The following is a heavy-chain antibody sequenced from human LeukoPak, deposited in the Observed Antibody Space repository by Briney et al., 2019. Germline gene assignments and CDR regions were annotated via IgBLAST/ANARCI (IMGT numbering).Heavy chain of an antibody. CDR2: IYYTGDT. CDR3: AGLTAVSTGQQFDY. Sequence: PSETLSLTCSVFGSSINSRNYYWAWIRQSPGKGLEWIASIYYTGDTYYNPSLQSRVSISADTSNNQFSLRLTSVTAADTAIFHCAGLTAVSTGQQFDYWGQGILVTVSS. CDR1: GSSINSRNYY. D-gene: IGHD1-1*01. V-gene: IGHV4-39*01. J-gene: IGHJ4*02.